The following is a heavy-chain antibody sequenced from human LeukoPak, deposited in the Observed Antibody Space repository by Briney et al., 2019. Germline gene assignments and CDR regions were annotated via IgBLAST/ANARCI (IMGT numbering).Heavy chain of an antibody. V-gene: IGHV4-61*09. J-gene: IGHJ5*02. CDR2: VFTSGST. D-gene: IGHD3-10*01. CDR1: GDSISSGSYY. CDR3: ARGAYFYGSGINWFDP. Sequence: SQTLSLTCSVSGDSISSGSYYWGWIRQPAGRGLEWIGHVFTSGSTKYNPSLKSRVTISVDTSNNQFSLKLNYVTAADTAVYYCARGAYFYGSGINWFDPWGQGTLVTVSS.